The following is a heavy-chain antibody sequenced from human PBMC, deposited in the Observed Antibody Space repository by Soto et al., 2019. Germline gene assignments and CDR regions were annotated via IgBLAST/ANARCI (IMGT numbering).Heavy chain of an antibody. V-gene: IGHV1-24*01. CDR1: GYTLTELS. J-gene: IGHJ4*02. CDR2: FDPEDGET. D-gene: IGHD3-3*01. CDR3: ATLVRWAGLRFLVKPLDY. Sequence: ASVKVSCKVSGYTLTELSMHWVRQAPGKGLEWMGGFDPEDGETIYAQKFQGRVTMTEDTSTDTAYMELSSLRSEDTAVYYCATLVRWAGLRFLVKPLDYWGQGTLVTVSS.